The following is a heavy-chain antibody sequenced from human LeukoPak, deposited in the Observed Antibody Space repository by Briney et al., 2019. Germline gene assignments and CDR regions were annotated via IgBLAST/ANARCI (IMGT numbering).Heavy chain of an antibody. J-gene: IGHJ6*03. Sequence: SETLSLTCTVSGGSISSYYWSWIQQPPGKGLEWIGYIYYSGSTNYNPSLKSRVTISVDTSKNQLSLKLSSVTAADTAVYYCARAERYYYYYMDVWGKGTTVTVSS. CDR3: ARAERYYYYYMDV. D-gene: IGHD1-1*01. V-gene: IGHV4-59*01. CDR2: IYYSGST. CDR1: GGSISSYY.